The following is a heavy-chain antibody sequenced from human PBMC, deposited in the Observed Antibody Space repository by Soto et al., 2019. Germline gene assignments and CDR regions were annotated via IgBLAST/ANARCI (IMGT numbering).Heavy chain of an antibody. CDR3: ERERSCGGECYRGHLDX. CDR2: ICYDGSNQ. J-gene: IGHJ2*01. CDR1: GFTFSSYG. V-gene: IGHV3-33*01. D-gene: IGHD2-21*01. Sequence: GGSLRLSFAASGFTFSSYGMHWVRQAPGKGLEWVSSICYDGSNQYYVYTVKVRFTISRDNSKNMLYLQMNSLRAEDTAVYYCERERSCGGECYRGHLDXWGRCTLVTVS.